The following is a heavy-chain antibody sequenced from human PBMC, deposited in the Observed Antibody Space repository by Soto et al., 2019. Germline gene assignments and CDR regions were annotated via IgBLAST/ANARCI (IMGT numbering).Heavy chain of an antibody. Sequence: PGGSLRLSCAASGFTFDDYAMLWVRQAPGKGLEWVSGISWNSGSIGYADSVKGRFTVSRDNAKNSLYLQMNSLRAEDTALYYCAKDFVSSGYSTPPYYYYMDVWGKGTTVTVSS. D-gene: IGHD3-3*01. J-gene: IGHJ6*03. CDR2: ISWNSGSI. V-gene: IGHV3-9*01. CDR1: GFTFDDYA. CDR3: AKDFVSSGYSTPPYYYYMDV.